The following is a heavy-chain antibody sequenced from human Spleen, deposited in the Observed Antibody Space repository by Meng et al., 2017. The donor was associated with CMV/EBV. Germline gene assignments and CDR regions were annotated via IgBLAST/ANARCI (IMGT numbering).Heavy chain of an antibody. CDR1: GYSFTGYY. D-gene: IGHD5-18*01. J-gene: IGHJ6*02. Sequence: ASVKVSCKTSGYSFTGYYLHWVRQAPGQGLEWMGWINPYSGATKYAQKFQGRVTMTRDTSISTAYMELSRLRSDDTAAYYCAGNTDGAGAYYGMDVWGQGTTVTVSS. CDR3: AGNTDGAGAYYGMDV. V-gene: IGHV1-2*02. CDR2: INPYSGAT.